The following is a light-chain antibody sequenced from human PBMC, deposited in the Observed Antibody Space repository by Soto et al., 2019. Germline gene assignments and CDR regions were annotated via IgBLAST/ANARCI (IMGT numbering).Light chain of an antibody. Sequence: QSVLTQPPSASGTPGQRVTISCSGSSSNVGSYTVYWYQQLPGTAPKVLIYSGNRRPSGVPARFSGSKSGTSASLAISGLQSEEEADYYCAAWDDSLNGVVFGGGTKVTVL. J-gene: IGLJ2*01. CDR3: AAWDDSLNGVV. CDR2: SGN. CDR1: SSNVGSYT. V-gene: IGLV1-44*01.